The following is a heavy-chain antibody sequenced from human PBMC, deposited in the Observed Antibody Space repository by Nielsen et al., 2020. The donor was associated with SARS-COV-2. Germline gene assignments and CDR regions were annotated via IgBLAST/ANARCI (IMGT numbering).Heavy chain of an antibody. CDR1: GFTFSSYA. CDR3: ARDRQILLWFGELSSWDY. D-gene: IGHD3-10*01. Sequence: SLKISCAASGFTFSSYAMHWVRQAPGKGLEWVAVISYDGSNKYYADSVKGRFTISRDNSKNTLYLQMNSLRAEDTAVYYCARDRQILLWFGELSSWDYWGQGTLVTVSS. J-gene: IGHJ4*02. CDR2: ISYDGSNK. V-gene: IGHV3-30*04.